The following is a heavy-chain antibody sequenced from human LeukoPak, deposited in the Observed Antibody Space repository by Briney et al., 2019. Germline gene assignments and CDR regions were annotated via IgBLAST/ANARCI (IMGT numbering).Heavy chain of an antibody. CDR2: IYYSGST. CDR3: ARLLVGYDFWSGYLSSVNWFDP. V-gene: IGHV4-39*01. Sequence: PSETLSLTCTVSGGSISSSSYSWGWIRQPPGKGLEWIGSIYYSGSTYYNPSLKSRVTISVDTSKNQFSLKLSSVTAADTAVYYCARLLVGYDFWSGYLSSVNWFDPWGQGTLVTVSS. D-gene: IGHD3-3*01. CDR1: GGSISSSSYS. J-gene: IGHJ5*02.